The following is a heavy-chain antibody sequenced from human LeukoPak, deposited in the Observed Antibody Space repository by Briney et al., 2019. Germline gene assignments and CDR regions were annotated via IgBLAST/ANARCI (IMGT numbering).Heavy chain of an antibody. CDR2: IYSGGST. D-gene: IGHD6-19*01. Sequence: GGSLRLSCAASGFTFSSYAMSWVRQAPGKGLEWVSVIYSGGSTYYADSVKGRFTISRDNSKNTLYLQMNSLRAEDTAVYYCARDRRSSGWYLWFDTWGQGTLVTVSS. V-gene: IGHV3-66*01. CDR1: GFTFSSYA. J-gene: IGHJ5*02. CDR3: ARDRRSSGWYLWFDT.